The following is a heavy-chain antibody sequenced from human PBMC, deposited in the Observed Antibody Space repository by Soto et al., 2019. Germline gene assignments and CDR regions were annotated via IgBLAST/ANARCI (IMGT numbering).Heavy chain of an antibody. CDR1: GGSISSGGYS. CDR2: IYHSGST. V-gene: IGHV4-30-2*01. CDR3: ARDRVGYNWFDP. Sequence: SETLSLTCAVSGGSISSGGYSWSWIRQPPGKGLEWIGYIYHSGSTYYNPSLKSRVTISVDRSKNQFSLKLSSVTAADTAVYYCARDRVGYNWFDPWGQGILVTVSS. D-gene: IGHD3-10*01. J-gene: IGHJ5*02.